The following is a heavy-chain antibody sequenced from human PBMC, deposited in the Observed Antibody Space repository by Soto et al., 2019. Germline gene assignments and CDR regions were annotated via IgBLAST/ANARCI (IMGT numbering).Heavy chain of an antibody. D-gene: IGHD6-13*01. V-gene: IGHV4-31*03. CDR2: IYYSGST. CDR3: AIPYSSSWYGLKVDY. Sequence: PSETLSLTCTVSGGSISSGGYYWSWIRQHPGKGLEWIGYIYYSGSTYYNPSLKSRVTLAVGTSKNQFSLKLSSVTAADTAVYYCAIPYSSSWYGLKVDYWGQGPLVTVSS. CDR1: GGSISSGGYY. J-gene: IGHJ4*02.